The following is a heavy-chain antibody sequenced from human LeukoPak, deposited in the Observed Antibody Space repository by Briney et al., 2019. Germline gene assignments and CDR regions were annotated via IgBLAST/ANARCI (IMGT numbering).Heavy chain of an antibody. D-gene: IGHD3-16*01. CDR1: GFTFSSYG. V-gene: IGHV3-30*03. J-gene: IGHJ5*01. CDR2: ISYDGSNK. Sequence: GGSLRLSCAASGFTFSSYGMHWVRQAPGKGLEWVAVISYDGSNKYYADSVKGRFTISRDNSKNTLYLQMNSLRPEDTAVYYCARDGGFGGPGGDNWFDSWGQGALVTVSS. CDR3: ARDGGFGGPGGDNWFDS.